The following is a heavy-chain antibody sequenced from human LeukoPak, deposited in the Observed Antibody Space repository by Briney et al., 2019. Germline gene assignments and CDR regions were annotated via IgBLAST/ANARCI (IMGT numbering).Heavy chain of an antibody. CDR3: ARCLITFGGVIADFDY. D-gene: IGHD3-16*02. CDR1: GYTFTSYG. CDR2: ISAYNGNT. Sequence: ASVKVSCKASGYTFTSYGISWVRQAPGQGLEWTGWISAYNGNTNYAQKLQGRVTMTTDTSTSTAYMELRSLRSDDTAVYYCARCLITFGGVIADFDYWGQGTLVTVSS. J-gene: IGHJ4*02. V-gene: IGHV1-18*01.